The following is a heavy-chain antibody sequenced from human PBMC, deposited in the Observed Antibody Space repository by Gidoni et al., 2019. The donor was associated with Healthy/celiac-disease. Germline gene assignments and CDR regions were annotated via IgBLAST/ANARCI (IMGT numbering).Heavy chain of an antibody. V-gene: IGHV3-48*02. D-gene: IGHD4-17*01. Sequence: EVQLVESGGGLVQPGGSLRLSCAASGVTFSSYSMNWVRQAPGKGLEWVSYISSSSSTIYYADSVKGRFTISRDNAKNSLYLQMNSLRDEDTAVYYCARDLRLRVSTYSYYGMDVWGQGTTVTVSS. CDR2: ISSSSSTI. CDR1: GVTFSSYS. J-gene: IGHJ6*02. CDR3: ARDLRLRVSTYSYYGMDV.